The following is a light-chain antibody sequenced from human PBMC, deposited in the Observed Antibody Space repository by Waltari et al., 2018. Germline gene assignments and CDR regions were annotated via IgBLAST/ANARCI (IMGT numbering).Light chain of an antibody. CDR2: GAS. V-gene: IGKV3-20*01. J-gene: IGKJ1*01. Sequence: ETVLTQSPGTLSLSPGERATLPCRARQSVTSSHLALYQQKPGQAPRLLIYGASSRATGIPDRFSGSGSGTDFTLTITRLEPEDFAVYYCQQYGNSPRTFGQGTEVEIK. CDR1: QSVTSSH. CDR3: QQYGNSPRT.